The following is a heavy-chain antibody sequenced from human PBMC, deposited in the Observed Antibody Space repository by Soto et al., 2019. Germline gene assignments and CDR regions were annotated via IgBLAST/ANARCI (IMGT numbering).Heavy chain of an antibody. J-gene: IGHJ4*02. Sequence: GGSLRLSCAASGFTSSNYAFKWVRQARGEGLEWVSSISASGGSTYYADSVKGRFTVSRDNSRSMVYLQMNSLRADDTATYYCAKVDIAAAADYWGQGSLVTVSS. D-gene: IGHD6-25*01. CDR1: GFTSSNYA. CDR3: AKVDIAAAADY. CDR2: ISASGGST. V-gene: IGHV3-23*01.